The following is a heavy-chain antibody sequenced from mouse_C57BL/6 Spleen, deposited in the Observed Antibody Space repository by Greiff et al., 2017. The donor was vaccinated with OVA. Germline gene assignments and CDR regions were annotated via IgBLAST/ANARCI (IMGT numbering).Heavy chain of an antibody. CDR1: GYAFRSYW. J-gene: IGHJ3*01. V-gene: IGHV1-80*01. CDR2: IYPGDGDT. CDR3: ARPYEYDQAWFAY. D-gene: IGHD2-4*01. Sequence: QVQLQQSGAELVKPGASVKISCKASGYAFRSYWMNWVKQRPGKGLEWIGRIYPGDGDTNYNGQFKGKATLTADKSSSTAYMQLSSLTSEYSAVYFCARPYEYDQAWFAYWGQGTLVTVSA.